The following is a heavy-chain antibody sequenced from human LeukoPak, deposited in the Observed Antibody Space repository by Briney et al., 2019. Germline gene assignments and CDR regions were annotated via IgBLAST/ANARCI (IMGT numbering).Heavy chain of an antibody. D-gene: IGHD2-8*02. CDR1: GFSLTNAGLG. Sequence: SGPVLVKPTKTLTLTCTVSGFSLTNAGLGVSWIRQPPGKALEWLAHIFSNDEKSYRTSLESRLTISKDTSKSQVVLIMTNMDPVDTATYYCARALLVDYNFDYWGQGTLVTVSS. CDR3: ARALLVDYNFDY. V-gene: IGHV2-26*01. CDR2: IFSNDEK. J-gene: IGHJ4*02.